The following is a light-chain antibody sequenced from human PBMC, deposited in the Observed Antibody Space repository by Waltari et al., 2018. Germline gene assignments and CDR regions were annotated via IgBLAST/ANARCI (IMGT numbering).Light chain of an antibody. Sequence: EIVMTQSPDTLSVSPGERATLSCRASQSVGSNLAWYQQKPGQAPRLLIYGASTRATDIPARFSGSGSGTEFTLTITSMHSEDFAVYYCQQYNNWPPSWTFGQGTKVEIK. CDR3: QQYNNWPPSWT. CDR1: QSVGSN. V-gene: IGKV3-15*01. CDR2: GAS. J-gene: IGKJ1*01.